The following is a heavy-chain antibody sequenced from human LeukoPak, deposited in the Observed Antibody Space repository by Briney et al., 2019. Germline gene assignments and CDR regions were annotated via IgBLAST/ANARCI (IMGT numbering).Heavy chain of an antibody. CDR2: IYTSGST. V-gene: IGHV4-4*07. D-gene: IGHD2-2*02. Sequence: SETLSLTCTVSGGTISSYYRSWIRQPAGQGLEWIGRIYTSGSTTYNPSLKSRVTMSVDTAKNQFSLELISVTGADTAVYYCARGPGYCSSTSCYTDYYGMDVWGQGTTVTVSS. CDR1: GGTISSYY. J-gene: IGHJ6*02. CDR3: ARGPGYCSSTSCYTDYYGMDV.